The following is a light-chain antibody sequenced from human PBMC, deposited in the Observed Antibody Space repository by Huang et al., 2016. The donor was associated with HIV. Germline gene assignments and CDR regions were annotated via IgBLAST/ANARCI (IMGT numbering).Light chain of an antibody. J-gene: IGKJ1*01. CDR1: QSVSSN. V-gene: IGKV3-15*01. Sequence: ETVMTQSPATLSVSPGEKATHTCRASQSVSSNLAWYQQKPGQAPRLLILGEPTRATCIPARFSGSGSGTEFTLTISSLQSEDFAVYYCQQYNNWPPWTFGQGTKVEIK. CDR3: QQYNNWPPWT. CDR2: GEP.